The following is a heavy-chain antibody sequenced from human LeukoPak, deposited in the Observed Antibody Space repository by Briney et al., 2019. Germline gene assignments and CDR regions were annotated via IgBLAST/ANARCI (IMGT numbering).Heavy chain of an antibody. CDR3: AKEGGSIVGGTIPFDH. CDR2: ISGSGDT. J-gene: IGHJ4*02. Sequence: GGSLRLSCAASGFTFVGNAVTWVRQAPGKGLEWVSTISGSGDTYYADSVRGRFTISRDNSKNSLYLQMNSLRAEDTAKYYCAKEGGSIVGGTIPFDHWGQGTLVTVSS. V-gene: IGHV3-23*01. D-gene: IGHD1-26*01. CDR1: GFTFVGNA.